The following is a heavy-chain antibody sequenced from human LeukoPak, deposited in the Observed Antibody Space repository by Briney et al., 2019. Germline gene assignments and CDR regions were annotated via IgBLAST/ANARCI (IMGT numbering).Heavy chain of an antibody. CDR2: INAGSGNT. CDR3: ARGPYLRYFDWSYPYYFDY. J-gene: IGHJ4*02. Sequence: ASVNVSCKASGYTFTSYAMHWVRQAPGQRLEWMGWINAGSGNTKYSQKFQGRVTITRDTSASTAYMELSSLRSEDTAVYYCARGPYLRYFDWSYPYYFDYWGQGTLVTVSS. V-gene: IGHV1-3*01. D-gene: IGHD3-9*01. CDR1: GYTFTSYA.